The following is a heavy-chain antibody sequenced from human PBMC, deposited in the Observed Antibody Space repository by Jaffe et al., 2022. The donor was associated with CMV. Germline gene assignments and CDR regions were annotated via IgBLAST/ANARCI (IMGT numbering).Heavy chain of an antibody. CDR3: ARHHRSSVGIAVAANAYYFDY. D-gene: IGHD6-19*01. V-gene: IGHV4-39*01. CDR2: IYYSGST. CDR1: GGSISSSSYY. J-gene: IGHJ4*02. Sequence: QLQLQESGPGLVKPSETLSLTCTVSGGSISSSSYYWGWIRQPPGKGLEWIGSIYYSGSTYYNPSLKSRVTISVDTSKNQFSLKLSSVTAADTAVYYCARHHRSSVGIAVAANAYYFDYWGQGTLVTVSS.